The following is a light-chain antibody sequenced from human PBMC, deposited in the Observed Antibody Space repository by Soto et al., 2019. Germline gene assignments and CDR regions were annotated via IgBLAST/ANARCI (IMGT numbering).Light chain of an antibody. V-gene: IGLV2-14*01. CDR1: SSDIGDYNY. CDR3: SSSTTTPSLVV. J-gene: IGLJ3*02. CDR2: DVS. Sequence: QSALTQPASVSGSPGQSITISCTGTSSDIGDYNYVSWYQQYPGKVPKLVIYDVSYRPSGVSNRFSGSKSGNTASLTISGLQAEDEADYYCSSSTTTPSLVVFGGGTKLTVL.